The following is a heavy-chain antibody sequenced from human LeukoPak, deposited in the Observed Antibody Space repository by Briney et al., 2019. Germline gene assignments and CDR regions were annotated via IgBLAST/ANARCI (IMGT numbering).Heavy chain of an antibody. J-gene: IGHJ4*02. CDR2: ISGSGGST. CDR1: GFTFSSYW. V-gene: IGHV3-23*01. CDR3: AKDDAQQLVRWGLGDY. Sequence: PGGSLRLSCTASGFTFSSYWMHWVRQAPGKGLVWVSAISGSGGSTYYADSVKGRFTISRDNSKNTLYLQMNSLRAEDTAVYYCAKDDAQQLVRWGLGDYWGQGTLVTVSS. D-gene: IGHD6-13*01.